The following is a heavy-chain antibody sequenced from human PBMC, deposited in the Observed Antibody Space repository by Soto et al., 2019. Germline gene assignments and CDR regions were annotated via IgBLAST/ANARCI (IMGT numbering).Heavy chain of an antibody. V-gene: IGHV1-24*01. D-gene: IGHD2-2*01. CDR3: ATGGVPAAMLNWFDP. CDR1: GYTLTELS. CDR2: FDPEDGET. Sequence: ASVKVSCKVSGYTLTELSMHWVRQAPGKGLEWMGGFDPEDGETIYAQKFQGRVTMTEDTSADTAYMELSSLRSEDTAVYYCATGGVPAAMLNWFDPWGQGTLVTVSS. J-gene: IGHJ5*02.